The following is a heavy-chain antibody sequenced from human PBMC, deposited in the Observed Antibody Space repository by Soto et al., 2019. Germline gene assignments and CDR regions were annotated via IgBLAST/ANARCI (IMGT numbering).Heavy chain of an antibody. CDR2: ISDSSTYI. V-gene: IGHV3-21*01. J-gene: IGHJ4*02. D-gene: IGHD6-13*01. Sequence: EVQLVESGGGLVKPGGSLRLSCAASGFTFSNYSMNWVRQAPGKGLEWVSTISDSSTYIYYADSVKGRFTISRDNAKNSLYLQMNSLRSEDTAVYYCARDDKHPSSWYDWGQGTPVTVSS. CDR1: GFTFSNYS. CDR3: ARDDKHPSSWYD.